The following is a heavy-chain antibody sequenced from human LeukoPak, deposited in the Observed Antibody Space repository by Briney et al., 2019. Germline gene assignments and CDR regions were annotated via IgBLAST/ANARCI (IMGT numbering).Heavy chain of an antibody. J-gene: IGHJ4*02. CDR2: ISYDGSNK. CDR3: ASFEYSSSSGFDY. D-gene: IGHD6-6*01. Sequence: GGSLRLSCAASGFTFSSYAMHCVRQAPGKGLEWVAVISYDGSNKYYADSVKGRFTISRDNSKNTLYLKMNSLRAKDTAVYYCASFEYSSSSGFDYWGQGTLVTVSS. V-gene: IGHV3-30*04. CDR1: GFTFSSYA.